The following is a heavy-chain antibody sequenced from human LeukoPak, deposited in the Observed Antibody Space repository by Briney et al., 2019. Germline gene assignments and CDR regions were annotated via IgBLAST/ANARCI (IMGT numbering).Heavy chain of an antibody. CDR1: GGSISSYY. Sequence: SETLSLTCTVSGGSISSYYWSWIRQPAGKGLEWIGRIYTSGSTNYHPSPESRVTMSVDTSKNPCSLKLSSVTAADTAVYYCARGLYSSGWYVFDYWGQGTLVTVSS. V-gene: IGHV4-4*07. CDR3: ARGLYSSGWYVFDY. J-gene: IGHJ4*02. CDR2: IYTSGST. D-gene: IGHD6-19*01.